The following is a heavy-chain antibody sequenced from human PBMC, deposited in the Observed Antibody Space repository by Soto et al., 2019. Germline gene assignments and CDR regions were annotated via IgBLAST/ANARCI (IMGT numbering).Heavy chain of an antibody. V-gene: IGHV3-9*01. J-gene: IGHJ3*02. CDR3: AKDGRVAGREDAFDI. Sequence: EVQLVESGGGLVQPGRSLRLSCAASGFTFDDYAMHWVRQAPGKGLEWVSGISWNSGSIGYADSVKGRFTISRDNAKNSLYLQMNSLRAEDTALYYCAKDGRVAGREDAFDIWGQGTMVTVSS. D-gene: IGHD6-19*01. CDR2: ISWNSGSI. CDR1: GFTFDDYA.